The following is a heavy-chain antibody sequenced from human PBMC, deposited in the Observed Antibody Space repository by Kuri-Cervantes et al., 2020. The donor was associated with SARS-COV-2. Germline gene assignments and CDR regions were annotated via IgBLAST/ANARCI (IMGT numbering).Heavy chain of an antibody. CDR1: GFTFSGFA. D-gene: IGHD1-26*01. V-gene: IGHV3-30-3*01. CDR2: ISFDGSNK. CDR3: ARYSASRVAVGATITGH. J-gene: IGHJ4*02. Sequence: GGSLRLSCAASGFTFSGFAMHWVRQAPGKGLEWVAVISFDGSNKYYADSVKGRFTISRNDSKNTLYLQMNSLRAEDTAVDYCARYSASRVAVGATITGHCGQGTLVTVSS.